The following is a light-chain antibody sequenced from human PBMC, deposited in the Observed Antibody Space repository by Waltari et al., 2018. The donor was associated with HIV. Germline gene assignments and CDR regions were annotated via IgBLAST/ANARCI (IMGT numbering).Light chain of an antibody. V-gene: IGLV1-44*01. J-gene: IGLJ3*02. CDR1: SPNIASNI. Sequence: QSVLTQPTSASGTPGQRLSISSSGSSPNIASNIVNWYQQLPGTAPKLLIYSNNQRPSGVPDRFSGSKSGTSASLAISGLQSEDEADYYCAAWDDSLNAWVFGGGTKLTVL. CDR2: SNN. CDR3: AAWDDSLNAWV.